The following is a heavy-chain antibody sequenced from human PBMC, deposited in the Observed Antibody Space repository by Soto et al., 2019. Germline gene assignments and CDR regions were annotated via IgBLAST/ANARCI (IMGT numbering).Heavy chain of an antibody. D-gene: IGHD1-26*01. CDR3: ARSYYDFDY. J-gene: IGHJ4*02. V-gene: IGHV4-59*08. Sequence: SETLSLTCTVSGGSISSYYWSWIRQPPGKGLEWIGYIYYSGSTNYNPSLKSRVTISVDTSKNQFSLKLSSVTAADTAVYYCARSYYDFDYWGQGTLVTVSS. CDR2: IYYSGST. CDR1: GGSISSYY.